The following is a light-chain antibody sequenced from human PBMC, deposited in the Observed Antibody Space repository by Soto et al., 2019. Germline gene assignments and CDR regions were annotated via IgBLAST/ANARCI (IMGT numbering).Light chain of an antibody. V-gene: IGLV2-14*01. Sequence: QSVLTQPASVSGSPGQSITISCTGTISDVGGYNYVSWYQQHPGKAPKHMIYEVSNRPSGVSNRFSGSKSGNTASLTISGLQAEDEADYYCSSYPSSSTLGVENGTKVNVL. CDR1: ISDVGGYNY. CDR2: EVS. J-gene: IGLJ1*01. CDR3: SSYPSSSTLG.